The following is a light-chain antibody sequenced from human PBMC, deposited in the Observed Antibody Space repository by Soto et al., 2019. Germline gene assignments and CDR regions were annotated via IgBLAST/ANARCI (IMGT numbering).Light chain of an antibody. V-gene: IGKV3-20*01. Sequence: EIVLTQSPGTLSLSPGERATLSCRASQSVASGNLAWYQQKSGQAPRLLIYGASSRAIHTPDRFSGSGSGTDFTLTISGLEPEDFAVYYCQHFGNSLWTFGQGTKVDIK. CDR2: GAS. CDR3: QHFGNSLWT. J-gene: IGKJ1*01. CDR1: QSVASGN.